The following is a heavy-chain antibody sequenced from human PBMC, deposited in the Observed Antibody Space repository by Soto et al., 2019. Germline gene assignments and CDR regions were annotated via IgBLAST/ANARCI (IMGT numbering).Heavy chain of an antibody. CDR2: INPHSGST. V-gene: IGHV1-2*02. D-gene: IGHD2-21*02. J-gene: IGHJ6*02. Sequence: QVQVVQSGAEVKKPGASVKISCKTSGYSFTDDYLHWVRQAPGQGLEWVGWINPHSGSTNFAQKFLGRVSMARDTSSSTAFMELFSLTSDDTAIYYCARAVYCGDDCYSYGMDVWGQGTTVTVSS. CDR1: GYSFTDDY. CDR3: ARAVYCGDDCYSYGMDV.